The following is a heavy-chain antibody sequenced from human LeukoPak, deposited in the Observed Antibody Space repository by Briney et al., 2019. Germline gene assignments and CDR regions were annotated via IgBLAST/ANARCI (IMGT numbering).Heavy chain of an antibody. V-gene: IGHV1-8*01. Sequence: ASVNVSFKASGYTFPSYHINWVRQATGQGREWVGWMNHNSGNTGYAQKFQGGVTMTSNTSISTAYMELSSLRSEGADVYYLATTFIHYDILTGYPEIEDYWGQGTLVTVSS. D-gene: IGHD3-9*01. CDR1: GYTFPSYH. J-gene: IGHJ4*02. CDR2: MNHNSGNT. CDR3: ATTFIHYDILTGYPEIEDY.